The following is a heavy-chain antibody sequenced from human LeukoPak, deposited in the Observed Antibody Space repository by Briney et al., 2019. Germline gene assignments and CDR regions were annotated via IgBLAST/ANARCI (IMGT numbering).Heavy chain of an antibody. CDR2: ISSSTYI. CDR3: AREGATVTDAFDI. J-gene: IGHJ3*02. D-gene: IGHD4-17*01. CDR1: GFTFSSYS. V-gene: IGHV3-21*01. Sequence: QPGRSLRLSCAASGFTFSSYSMNWVRQVPGKGLEWVSSISSSTYIYYADSVKGRFTISRDNAKNSLYLQMNSLRAEDTAVYYCAREGATVTDAFDIWGQGTLVTVSS.